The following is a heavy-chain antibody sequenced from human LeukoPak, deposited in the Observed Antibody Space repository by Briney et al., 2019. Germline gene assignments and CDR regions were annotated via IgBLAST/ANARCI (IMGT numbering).Heavy chain of an antibody. D-gene: IGHD6-6*01. CDR1: GYRLANEY. CDR3: AAAPGGSSSSFDY. Sequence: GASMKVACKAYGYRLANEYMYWGRPAPGKGLEWMGIINPSGGSTSYAQKFQGRVTMTRDMSTSTVYMELSSLRSEDTAVYYCAAAPGGSSSSFDYWGQGTLVTVSS. J-gene: IGHJ4*02. CDR2: INPSGGST. V-gene: IGHV1-46*01.